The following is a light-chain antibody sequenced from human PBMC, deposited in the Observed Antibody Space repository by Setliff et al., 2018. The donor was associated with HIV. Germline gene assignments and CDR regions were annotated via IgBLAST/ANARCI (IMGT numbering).Light chain of an antibody. V-gene: IGLV3-21*03. J-gene: IGLJ1*01. CDR1: NIGSKS. CDR2: DDN. CDR3: QVWDSSSDHHV. Sequence: SYELTQPPSVSGAPGKTARITCGGNNIGSKSVHWYQQKPGQAPVLVVYDDNDRPSGIPERFSGSNSGNTATLTISRVEAGDEADYYCQVWDSSSDHHVFGTGTKVTVL.